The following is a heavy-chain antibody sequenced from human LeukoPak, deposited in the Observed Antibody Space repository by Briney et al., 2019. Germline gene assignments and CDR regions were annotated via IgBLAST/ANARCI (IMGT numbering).Heavy chain of an antibody. D-gene: IGHD5-18*01. Sequence: ASVKVSCKASGYSFTNNGMNWVRQAPGQGPEWMGWINTNTGNPTYAQGFTGRFVFSLDTSVSTAYLQISSLKAEDTAVYYCARGKAAVVTVFDFWGQGTLVTVSS. CDR3: ARGKAAVVTVFDF. V-gene: IGHV7-4-1*02. J-gene: IGHJ4*02. CDR1: GYSFTNNG. CDR2: INTNTGNP.